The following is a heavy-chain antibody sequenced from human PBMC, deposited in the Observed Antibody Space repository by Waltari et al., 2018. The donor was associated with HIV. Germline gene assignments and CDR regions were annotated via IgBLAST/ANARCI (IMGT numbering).Heavy chain of an antibody. J-gene: IGHJ4*02. D-gene: IGHD3-10*01. CDR3: ARDWDTMVRGVIDY. V-gene: IGHV4-38-2*02. Sequence: QVQLQESGPGLVKPSETLSLTCAVSGYSISSGYYWGWIRQPPGTGLEWHGSSYHSGSPYYNPSLKSRVTISVDTSKTQVSLKLSSVTAADTAVYYCARDWDTMVRGVIDYWGQGTLVTVSS. CDR1: GYSISSGYY. CDR2: SYHSGSP.